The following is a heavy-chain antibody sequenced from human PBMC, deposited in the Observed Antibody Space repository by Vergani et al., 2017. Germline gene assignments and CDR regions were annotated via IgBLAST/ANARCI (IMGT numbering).Heavy chain of an antibody. CDR3: AKDSRAYYDFWSGRYYFDY. Sequence: QVQLVESGGGVVQPGRSLRLSCAASGFTFRSYGMHWVRQAPGKGLEWVAVISYDGSNKYYADSVKGRFTISRDNSKNTLYLQMNSLRAEDTAVYYCAKDSRAYYDFWSGRYYFDYWGQGTLVTVSS. CDR1: GFTFRSYG. J-gene: IGHJ4*02. D-gene: IGHD3-3*01. CDR2: ISYDGSNK. V-gene: IGHV3-30*18.